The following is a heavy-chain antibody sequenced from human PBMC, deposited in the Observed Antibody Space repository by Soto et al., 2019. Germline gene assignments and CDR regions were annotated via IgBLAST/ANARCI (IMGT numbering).Heavy chain of an antibody. CDR1: GGSISSYY. CDR3: ARDLGCTNGVCAFDI. J-gene: IGHJ3*02. CDR2: IYYSGST. Sequence: QVQLQESGPGLVKPSETLSLTCTVSGGSISSYYWSWIRQPPGKGLEWIGYIYYSGSTNYNPSLKSRVTISVDTSKNQFSLKLSSVTAAGTAVYYCARDLGCTNGVCAFDIWGQGTMVTVSS. D-gene: IGHD2-8*01. V-gene: IGHV4-59*01.